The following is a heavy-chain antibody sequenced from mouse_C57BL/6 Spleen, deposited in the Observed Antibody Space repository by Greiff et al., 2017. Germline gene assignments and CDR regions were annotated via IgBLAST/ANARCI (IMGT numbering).Heavy chain of an antibody. Sequence: QVQLQQPGAELVMPGASVKLSCKASGYTFTSYWMHWVKQRPGQGLEWIGEIDPSDSYTNYNQKFKGKSTLTVDKSSSTAYMQLSSLTSEDSAVYYCASRIYYGNYAMDYWGQGTSVTVSS. CDR2: IDPSDSYT. CDR1: GYTFTSYW. V-gene: IGHV1-69*01. CDR3: ASRIYYGNYAMDY. J-gene: IGHJ4*01. D-gene: IGHD2-1*01.